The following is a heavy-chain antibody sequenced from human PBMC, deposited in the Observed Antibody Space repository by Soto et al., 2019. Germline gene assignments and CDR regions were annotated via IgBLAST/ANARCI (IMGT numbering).Heavy chain of an antibody. V-gene: IGHV5-10-1*01. CDR2: IDPSDSHT. CDR1: GYRFTTYY. D-gene: IGHD3-16*02. Sequence: GESLKISCKGSGYRFTTYYISQVRQMPGKGLEWMGMIDPSDSHTNYSPSVQGHVTISADKSITTVFLQWSSLKASDTAMYFCAINPHVSSSFDPWGQGTQVNVSS. CDR3: AINPHVSSSFDP. J-gene: IGHJ5*02.